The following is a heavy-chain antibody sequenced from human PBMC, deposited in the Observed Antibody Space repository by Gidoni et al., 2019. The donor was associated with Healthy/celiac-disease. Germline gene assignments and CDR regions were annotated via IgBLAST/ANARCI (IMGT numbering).Heavy chain of an antibody. J-gene: IGHJ4*02. CDR1: GFPFSRYA. D-gene: IGHD6-19*01. CDR2: ISGSGGST. V-gene: IGHV3-23*01. Sequence: EVQLLESGGGLVQPGGSLRLSCAASGFPFSRYAMSWVRQAPGKGLEWVSAISGSGGSTYYADSVKGRFTISRDNSKNTLYLQMNSLRAEDTAVYYCAKEAGGLRIAVAGPIIWGQGTLVTVSS. CDR3: AKEAGGLRIAVAGPII.